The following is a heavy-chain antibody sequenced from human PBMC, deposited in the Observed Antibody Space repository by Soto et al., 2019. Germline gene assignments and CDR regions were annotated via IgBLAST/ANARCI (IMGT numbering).Heavy chain of an antibody. Sequence: EVQLVESGGGLVQPGKSLKLSCVAIGFTFEDHAMHWIRQVPGKGLEWVAGINWNSGITGYADSVKGRFTLSRDNANNSLHFEMNHLKGEDTAFDFCKKGRGALTVVSNWFDPWGQGTPVTVSS. CDR3: KKGRGALTVVSNWFDP. J-gene: IGHJ5*02. CDR2: INWNSGIT. CDR1: GFTFEDHA. D-gene: IGHD4-4*01. V-gene: IGHV3-9*01.